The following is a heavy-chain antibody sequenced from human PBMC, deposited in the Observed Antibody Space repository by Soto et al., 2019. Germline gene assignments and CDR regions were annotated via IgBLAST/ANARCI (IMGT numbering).Heavy chain of an antibody. CDR3: AAGKVEPRQNWFDP. Sequence: GESLKISCKGSGYNFANYWIGWVRHMPGKGLEWMGFIHPGDSDTRYSPSFQGQVTVSADKSISTAYLQWNSLKASDTAMYYCAAGKVEPRQNWFDPWGQGTLVTVSS. CDR1: GYNFANYW. V-gene: IGHV5-51*01. J-gene: IGHJ5*02. D-gene: IGHD1-26*01. CDR2: IHPGDSDT.